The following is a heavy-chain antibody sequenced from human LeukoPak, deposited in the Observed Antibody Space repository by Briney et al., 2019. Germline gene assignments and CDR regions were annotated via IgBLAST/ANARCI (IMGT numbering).Heavy chain of an antibody. CDR2: MNPNSGNT. D-gene: IGHD2-15*01. V-gene: IGHV1-8*01. Sequence: ASVKVSCKASGYTFTSYDINWVRQATGQGLEWMGLMNPNSGNTGYAQKFQGRVTMTRNTSISTAYMELSSLRSEDTAVYYCARGVSMGYCSGGSCYSSIYYYYGMDVWGQGTTVTVSS. CDR3: ARGVSMGYCSGGSCYSSIYYYYGMDV. CDR1: GYTFTSYD. J-gene: IGHJ6*02.